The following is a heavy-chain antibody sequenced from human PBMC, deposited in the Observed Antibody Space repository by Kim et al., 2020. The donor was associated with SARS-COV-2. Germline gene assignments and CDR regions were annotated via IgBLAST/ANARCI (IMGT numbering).Heavy chain of an antibody. Sequence: GGSLRLSCAASGFTVSSNYMSWVRQAPGKGLEWVSVIYSGGSTYYADSVKGRFTISGYNSKNTLYLQMNSLRAEDTAVYYCARDQRGSSSWYDAFDIWGQGTMVTVSS. D-gene: IGHD6-13*01. CDR2: IYSGGST. J-gene: IGHJ3*02. CDR1: GFTVSSNY. CDR3: ARDQRGSSSWYDAFDI. V-gene: IGHV3-53*01.